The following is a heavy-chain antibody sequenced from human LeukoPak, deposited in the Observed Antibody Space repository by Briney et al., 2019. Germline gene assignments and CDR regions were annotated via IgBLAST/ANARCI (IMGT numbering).Heavy chain of an antibody. CDR2: IYYSGST. Sequence: PSETLSLTCTVSGGSISSSSYYWGWIRQPPGKGLEWIGSIYYSGSTYYNPSLKSRVTISVDTSKNQFSLKLSSVTAADTAVYYCARLRRMVRGVILRPLDYMDVWGKGTTVTISS. D-gene: IGHD3-10*01. V-gene: IGHV4-39*01. J-gene: IGHJ6*03. CDR1: GGSISSSSYY. CDR3: ARLRRMVRGVILRPLDYMDV.